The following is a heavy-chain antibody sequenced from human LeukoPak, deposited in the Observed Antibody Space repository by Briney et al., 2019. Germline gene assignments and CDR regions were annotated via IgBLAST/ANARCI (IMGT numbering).Heavy chain of an antibody. CDR1: GGSISSSTYY. CDR3: ATRQLHMTAGTHVDY. CDR2: IYYSGST. V-gene: IGHV4-39*01. Sequence: KPSETLSLTCTVSGGSISSSTYYWGWIRQPPGMGLEWIGSIYYSGSTDYNPSLKSRVTISVDTSRTQFSLNLTSVTAADTAVYYCATRQLHMTAGTHVDYWGQGTLVTVSS. D-gene: IGHD5-24*01. J-gene: IGHJ4*02.